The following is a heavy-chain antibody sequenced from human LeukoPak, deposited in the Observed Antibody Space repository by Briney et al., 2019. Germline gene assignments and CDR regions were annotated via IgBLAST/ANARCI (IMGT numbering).Heavy chain of an antibody. CDR3: ATHKPAVARRYYYYYYMDV. V-gene: IGHV3-30*02. CDR2: IRYCGRNK. Sequence: GGSLSLFCGVSGLTLSSHGMLWVGQAPGRGLEWVAFIRYCGRNKYYADSVKGRFTLSRDNAKKSLYPQMNSLRAEDTAVYYCATHKPAVARRYYYYYYMDVWGKGTTVTVSS. D-gene: IGHD6-19*01. CDR1: GLTLSSHG. J-gene: IGHJ6*03.